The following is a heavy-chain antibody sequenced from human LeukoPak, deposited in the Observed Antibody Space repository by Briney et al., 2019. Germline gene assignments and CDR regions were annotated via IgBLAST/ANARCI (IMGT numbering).Heavy chain of an antibody. CDR1: GFTFSSYA. J-gene: IGHJ4*02. CDR3: AKDWGGVIIMRADY. D-gene: IGHD3-10*01. CDR2: ISGSGGST. V-gene: IGHV3-23*01. Sequence: PGGSLRLSCAASGFTFSSYAMSWVRQAPGKGPEWISAISGSGGSTYYADSVKGRFTISRDNSKNTLYLQMNSLRAEDTAVYYCAKDWGGVIIMRADYWGQGTLATVSS.